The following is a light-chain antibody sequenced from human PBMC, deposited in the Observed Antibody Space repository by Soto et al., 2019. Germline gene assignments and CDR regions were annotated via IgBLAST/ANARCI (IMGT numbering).Light chain of an antibody. CDR2: AAS. J-gene: IGKJ3*01. Sequence: MTQSPSSLSASVGDRVTITCRASQSISSSLNWYQQKPGKAPKLLLYAASSLQSGVPSRFSGSGSWTDFTLTISSLHPDDFATYYCQQSYSTPPGFTFGPGTKVDSK. V-gene: IGKV1-39*01. CDR1: QSISSS. CDR3: QQSYSTPPGFT.